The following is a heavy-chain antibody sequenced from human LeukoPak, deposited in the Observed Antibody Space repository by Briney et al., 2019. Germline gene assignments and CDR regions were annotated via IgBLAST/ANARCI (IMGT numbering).Heavy chain of an antibody. CDR2: ISAYNGNT. V-gene: IGHV1-18*01. CDR1: GYTFTSYG. CDR3: AREVPYDSSRYYQPFDY. D-gene: IGHD3-22*01. J-gene: IGHJ4*02. Sequence: GGSVKVSCKASGYTFTSYGISWVRQAPGQGLEWMGWISAYNGNTNYAQKLQGRVTMTTDTSTSTAYMELRSLRSDDTAVYYCAREVPYDSSRYYQPFDYWGQGTLVTVSS.